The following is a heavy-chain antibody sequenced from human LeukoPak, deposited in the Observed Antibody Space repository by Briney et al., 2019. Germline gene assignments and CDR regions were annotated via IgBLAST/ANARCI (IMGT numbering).Heavy chain of an antibody. J-gene: IGHJ4*02. V-gene: IGHV3-21*01. D-gene: IGHD4-11*01. CDR3: ARLADYGNYGPREYLDF. CDR1: GFTFSNYG. CDR2: ISSSSSSI. Sequence: GGSLRLSCAASGFTFSNYGMNWVRQAPGKGLEWVSSISSSSSSIYYADSLKGRFTISRDNAKTSLYLQMNSLRAEDTAVYYCARLADYGNYGPREYLDFWGQGTLVTVSS.